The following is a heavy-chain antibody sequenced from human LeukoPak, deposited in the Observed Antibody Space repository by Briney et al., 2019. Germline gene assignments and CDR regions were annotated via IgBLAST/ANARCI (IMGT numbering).Heavy chain of an antibody. J-gene: IGHJ6*03. D-gene: IGHD3-22*01. CDR2: IPYDGRNK. CDR1: GFNFNSYG. V-gene: IGHV3-30*18. CDR3: AKGHYSESSGYHSHYHYMDV. Sequence: GGSLRLSCAASGFNFNSYGMHWVRQAPGKGLEWVAVIPYDGRNKYYADSVKGRFTISRYKSKNTLYVQMNSLRGEDSAVYYCAKGHYSESSGYHSHYHYMDVWGKGTTVTVSS.